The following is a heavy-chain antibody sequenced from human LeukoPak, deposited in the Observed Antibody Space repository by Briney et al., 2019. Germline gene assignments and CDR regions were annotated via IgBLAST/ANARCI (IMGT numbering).Heavy chain of an antibody. V-gene: IGHV3-7*01. CDR2: IKEDGNEK. Sequence: GSLRLSCTAAGSTFRKHWMSWVRQAIGKGLECVAKIKEDGNEKHYVDSVRGRFTISRDNARNSLYLQMNNLRADDTAVYYCARDYTGGWNDFWGQGTLVTVSS. CDR1: GSTFRKHW. J-gene: IGHJ4*02. CDR3: ARDYTGGWNDF. D-gene: IGHD7-27*01.